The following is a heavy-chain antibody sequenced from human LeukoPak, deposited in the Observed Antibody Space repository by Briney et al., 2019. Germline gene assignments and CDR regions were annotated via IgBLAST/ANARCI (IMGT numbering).Heavy chain of an antibody. V-gene: IGHV3-30*18. CDR2: ISYDGSNK. CDR3: AKDRPSFRYFDY. Sequence: GRSLRLSCAASGFTFSSYGMHWVRQAPGKGLEWVAVISYDGSNKYYADSVKGRFTISRDNSKNTLYLQMNSLRAEDTAAYYCAKDRPSFRYFDYWGQGTLVTVSS. J-gene: IGHJ4*02. CDR1: GFTFSSYG.